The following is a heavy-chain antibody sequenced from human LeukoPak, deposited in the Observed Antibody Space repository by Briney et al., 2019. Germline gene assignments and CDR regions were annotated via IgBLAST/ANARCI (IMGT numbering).Heavy chain of an antibody. D-gene: IGHD1-26*01. CDR3: VRVVGWELLDY. Sequence: GASVKVSCKPSGYNFTGYYMHWVRQAPGQGLEWMGWINPNSGGTNYAQNLQGRVTMTRDTSISTAYMEASRLKSDDTAVYYCVRVVGWELLDYWGQGTLVTVSS. J-gene: IGHJ4*02. CDR2: INPNSGGT. CDR1: GYNFTGYY. V-gene: IGHV1-2*02.